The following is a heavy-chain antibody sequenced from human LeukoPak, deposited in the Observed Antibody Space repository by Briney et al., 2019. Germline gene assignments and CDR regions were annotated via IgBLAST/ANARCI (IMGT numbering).Heavy chain of an antibody. Sequence: PSETLSLTCTVSGYSISSGYYWGWIRQPPGKGLEWIGSIYHSGSTYYNPSLKSRVTISVDTSKNQFSLKLSSVTAADTAVYYCAREGPKYQDIVVVPAGHENWFDPWGQGTLVTVSS. J-gene: IGHJ5*02. CDR2: IYHSGST. CDR3: AREGPKYQDIVVVPAGHENWFDP. CDR1: GYSISSGYY. D-gene: IGHD2-2*01. V-gene: IGHV4-38-2*02.